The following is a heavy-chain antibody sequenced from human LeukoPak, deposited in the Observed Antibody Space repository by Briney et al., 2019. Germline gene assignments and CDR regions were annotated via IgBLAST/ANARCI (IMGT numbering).Heavy chain of an antibody. V-gene: IGHV3-23*01. Sequence: YPGGSLRLSCAASGFTFSSYSMSWVRQASGKGLEWVSVISGSGGATYYADSGGATYYADSVKGRFSTSRDNSKNTLYLQMNSLRAEDTAVYYCGRVYCGGNCYSPPLPDYWGQGTLVTVSA. CDR1: GFTFSSYS. J-gene: IGHJ4*02. D-gene: IGHD2-21*02. CDR3: GRVYCGGNCYSPPLPDY. CDR2: ISGSGGATYYADSGGAT.